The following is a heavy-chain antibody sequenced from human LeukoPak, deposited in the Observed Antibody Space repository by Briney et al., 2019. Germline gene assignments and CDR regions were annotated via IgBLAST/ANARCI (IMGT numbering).Heavy chain of an antibody. J-gene: IGHJ4*02. CDR1: GGSFSGYY. Sequence: SETLSLTCAVYGGSFSGYYWSWIRQPPGKGLDWIGEINHSGSTNYNPSLKSRVTISVDTPKNQFSLKLSSVSVADTAVYYCARMAYCTNGVCYGFDYWGQGTLVTVSP. CDR2: INHSGST. V-gene: IGHV4-34*01. D-gene: IGHD2-8*01. CDR3: ARMAYCTNGVCYGFDY.